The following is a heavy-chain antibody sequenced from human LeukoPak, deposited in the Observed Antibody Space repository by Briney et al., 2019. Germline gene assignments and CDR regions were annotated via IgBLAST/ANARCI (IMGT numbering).Heavy chain of an antibody. CDR2: ASSSGGST. D-gene: IGHD3-10*01. CDR1: GFTFNTYA. V-gene: IGHV3-23*01. J-gene: IGHJ4*02. Sequence: GGSLRLSCAASGFTFNTYAMSWVRQAPGKGLEWVSAASSSGGSTYYADSVKGRFTISRDNSKNTLYLQMNSLRAEDTAVYYCAKDGAVRGWGTLDYWGQGTLVTVSS. CDR3: AKDGAVRGWGTLDY.